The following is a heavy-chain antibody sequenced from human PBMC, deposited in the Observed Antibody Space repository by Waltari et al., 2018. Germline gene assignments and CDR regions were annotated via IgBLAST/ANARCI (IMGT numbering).Heavy chain of an antibody. CDR2: INTNTGNP. Sequence: QVQLVQSGSELKKPGASVKVSCKASGYTFTSYAMNWVRQAPGQGLEWMGWINTNTGNPQYAQGFTGRFVFSLDTSVSTAYLQISSLKAEDTAVYYCARDGHYDYVWGSYRYTGLDYWGQGTLVTVSS. V-gene: IGHV7-4-1*02. D-gene: IGHD3-16*02. CDR1: GYTFTSYA. CDR3: ARDGHYDYVWGSYRYTGLDY. J-gene: IGHJ4*02.